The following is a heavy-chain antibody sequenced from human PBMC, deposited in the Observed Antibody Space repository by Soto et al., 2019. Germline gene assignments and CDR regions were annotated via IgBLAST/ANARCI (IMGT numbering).Heavy chain of an antibody. Sequence: GGSLRLSCAASGFTFSSYEMNWVRQAPGKGLEWVSYISNSGGTIYYADSVKGRFTISRDNAKNSLYLQSNSLRAEDTAVYYCARGRYYYDSSGYYAPLGYFQHWGQGTLGTVSS. J-gene: IGHJ1*01. CDR1: GFTFSSYE. V-gene: IGHV3-48*03. CDR3: ARGRYYYDSSGYYAPLGYFQH. D-gene: IGHD3-22*01. CDR2: ISNSGGTI.